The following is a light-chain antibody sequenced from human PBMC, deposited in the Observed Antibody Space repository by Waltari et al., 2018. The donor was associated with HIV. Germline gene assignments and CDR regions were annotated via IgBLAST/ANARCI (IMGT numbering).Light chain of an antibody. Sequence: DIQLTQSTSFLSASVGDRVNITCRASQGISSYLAWYQQKPGKAPKLLIYAASTLQRGVPSRFSGSRSGTEFTLTISSLQPEDFATYYCQQLNSYLGFTFGPGTKVDIK. J-gene: IGKJ3*01. CDR2: AAS. V-gene: IGKV1-9*01. CDR1: QGISSY. CDR3: QQLNSYLGFT.